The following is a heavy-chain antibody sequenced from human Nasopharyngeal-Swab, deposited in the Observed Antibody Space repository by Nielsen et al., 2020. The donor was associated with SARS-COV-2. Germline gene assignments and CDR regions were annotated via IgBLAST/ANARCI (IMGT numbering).Heavy chain of an antibody. Sequence: ASVKVSCKVSGYTLTEFSMHWVRQAPGKGLEWMGGFDPEDGETIYAQKFQGRVTMTEDTSTDTAYMELSSLRSEDTAVYYCATAPMTTVTKGWFDPWGQGTLVTGSS. J-gene: IGHJ5*02. D-gene: IGHD4-17*01. CDR1: GYTLTEFS. CDR3: ATAPMTTVTKGWFDP. V-gene: IGHV1-24*01. CDR2: FDPEDGET.